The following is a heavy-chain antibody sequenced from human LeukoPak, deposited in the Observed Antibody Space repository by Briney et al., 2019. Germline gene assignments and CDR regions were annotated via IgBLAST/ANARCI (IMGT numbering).Heavy chain of an antibody. D-gene: IGHD5-18*01. Sequence: GGSLRLSCVASGFTFSKYWLHWVRQAPGKGLVWVSRINPDDKSTSYADSVKGRFTISRDNSKNTLYLQMNSLRAEDTAVYYCARDLPAMVWGQGTLVTVSS. CDR3: ARDLPAMV. V-gene: IGHV3-74*01. CDR2: INPDDKST. J-gene: IGHJ4*02. CDR1: GFTFSKYW.